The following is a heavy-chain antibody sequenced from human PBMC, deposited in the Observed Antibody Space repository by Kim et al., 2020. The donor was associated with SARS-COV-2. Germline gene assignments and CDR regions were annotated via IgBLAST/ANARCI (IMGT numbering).Heavy chain of an antibody. J-gene: IGHJ6*02. CDR1: GFTFSSYG. CDR3: AREGTMIVELGYYYGMDV. CDR2: IWYDGSNK. Sequence: GGSLRLSCAASGFTFSSYGMHWVRQAPGKGLEWVAVIWYDGSNKYYADSVKGRFTISRDNSKNTLYLQMNSLRAEDTAVYYCAREGTMIVELGYYYGMDVWGQGTTVTVSS. V-gene: IGHV3-33*01. D-gene: IGHD3-22*01.